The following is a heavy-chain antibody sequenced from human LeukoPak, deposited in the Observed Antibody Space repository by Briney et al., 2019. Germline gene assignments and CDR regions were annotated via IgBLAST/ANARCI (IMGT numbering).Heavy chain of an antibody. Sequence: GGSLRLSCAASGFTFGSYEMNWVRQAPGKGLEWVSYISPSGSPIYYADSVKGRFTISRDNAKNSLSLQMNSLRAEDTAVYYCARDLRGYQDYWGQGTLVTVSS. CDR2: ISPSGSPI. CDR1: GFTFGSYE. V-gene: IGHV3-48*03. J-gene: IGHJ4*02. D-gene: IGHD2-2*01. CDR3: ARDLRGYQDY.